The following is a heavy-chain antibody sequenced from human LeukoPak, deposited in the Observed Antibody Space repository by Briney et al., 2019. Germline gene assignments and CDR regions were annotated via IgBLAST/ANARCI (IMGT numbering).Heavy chain of an antibody. D-gene: IGHD6-19*01. V-gene: IGHV4-39*01. CDR2: IYYSGNT. Sequence: KPSETLSLTCTVSGVSISSSSYYWGWIRQPPGKGLEWIGTIYYSGNTYYNPSLKSRVSISVDTSKNQFSLKLSSVTAADTAVYYCARQAVAGNGFDYWGQGTLVTVSS. CDR3: ARQAVAGNGFDY. CDR1: GVSISSSSYY. J-gene: IGHJ4*02.